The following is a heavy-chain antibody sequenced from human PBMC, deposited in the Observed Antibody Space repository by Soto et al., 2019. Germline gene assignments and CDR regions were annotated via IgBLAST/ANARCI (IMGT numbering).Heavy chain of an antibody. J-gene: IGHJ4*02. V-gene: IGHV3-30-3*01. CDR1: GFTFSGYA. D-gene: IGHD3-9*01. CDR3: ARDQYDILTGPNY. CDR2: ISYDGSNK. Sequence: PGESMRLYCTASGFTFSGYAMHWVRQAPGKGLEWVAVISYDGSNKYYADSVRGRFTISRDNSKNTLYLQMNCLRPEDAAVYYCARDQYDILTGPNYWGQGT.